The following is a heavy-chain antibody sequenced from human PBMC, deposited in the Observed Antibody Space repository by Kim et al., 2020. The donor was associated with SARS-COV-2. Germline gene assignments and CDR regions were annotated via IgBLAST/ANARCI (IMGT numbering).Heavy chain of an antibody. J-gene: IGHJ5*02. V-gene: IGHV3-74*01. CDR2: IKSDGSDT. CDR3: ARGSFQQGFDP. D-gene: IGHD6-13*01. CDR1: VCFFFLYW. Sequence: GGSLRLSVEASVCFFFLYWFNCFFSFLFFLLVWVSRIKSDGSDTHYADSGKGRWTSECDNAKNTLHLQLNSLGVEDTAIYYCARGSFQQGFDPWGQGTLVTVSS.